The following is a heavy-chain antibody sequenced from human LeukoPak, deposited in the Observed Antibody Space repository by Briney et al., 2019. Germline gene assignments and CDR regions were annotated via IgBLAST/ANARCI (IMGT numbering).Heavy chain of an antibody. Sequence: GGSLRLSCAASGFTFSSYAMSWVRQAPGKGLEWVSAISGSGGSTYYADSVKGRFTISRDNSKNTLYLQMNSLIAEDTAVYYCAKDLIAYGSGNAFDIWGQGTMVTVSS. V-gene: IGHV3-23*01. CDR1: GFTFSSYA. D-gene: IGHD3-10*01. J-gene: IGHJ3*02. CDR2: ISGSGGST. CDR3: AKDLIAYGSGNAFDI.